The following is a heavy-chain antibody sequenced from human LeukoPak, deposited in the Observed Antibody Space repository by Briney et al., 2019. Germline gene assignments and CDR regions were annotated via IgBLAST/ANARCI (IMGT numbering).Heavy chain of an antibody. CDR3: ARGLGGSYHGYYFDY. J-gene: IGHJ4*02. V-gene: IGHV1-18*01. CDR2: ISAYNGNT. Sequence: GASVKVSCKASGYTFTSYGISWVRQAPGQGLEWMGWISAYNGNTNYAQKPQGRVTMTTDTSTSTAYMELRSLRSDDTAVYYCARGLGGSYHGYYFDYWGQGTLVTVSS. CDR1: GYTFTSYG. D-gene: IGHD1-26*01.